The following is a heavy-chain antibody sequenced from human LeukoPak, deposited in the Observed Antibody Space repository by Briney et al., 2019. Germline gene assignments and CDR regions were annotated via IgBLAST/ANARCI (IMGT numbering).Heavy chain of an antibody. CDR2: ITGGGRT. CDR3: ARDPNGDYIGAFDF. CDR1: GFTFNNYV. D-gene: IGHD4-17*01. Sequence: GSLRLSCAASGFTFNNYVVMWVRQAQGQGLEWVSAITGGGRTYYADSVKGRFTISRDNSKNTLYLQMNRLRAEDTARYFCARDPNGDYIGAFDFLGQGTVVTVSS. V-gene: IGHV3-23*01. J-gene: IGHJ3*01.